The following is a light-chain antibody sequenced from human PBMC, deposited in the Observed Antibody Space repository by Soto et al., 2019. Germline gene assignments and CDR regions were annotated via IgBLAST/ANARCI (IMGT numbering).Light chain of an antibody. CDR3: LQYGTAPRK. CDR2: IAS. Sequence: EIVLTQSPGTLSLFPGERATLSCRATQSVNSDYLAWYQQKPGQAPRLLIYIASRRATGIPDRFSGSGSGTDFTLTIDRLEPEDFAVYYCLQYGTAPRKFGQGTKVEIK. CDR1: QSVNSDY. V-gene: IGKV3-20*01. J-gene: IGKJ1*01.